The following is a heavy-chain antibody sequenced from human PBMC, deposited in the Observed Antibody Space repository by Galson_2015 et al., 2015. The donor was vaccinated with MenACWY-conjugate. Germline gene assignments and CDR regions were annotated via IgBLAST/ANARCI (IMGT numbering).Heavy chain of an antibody. J-gene: IGHJ5*02. Sequence: ETLSLTCTVSGGSVSSGPYRWIWIRQSPGKGLEWIAYVGYSGSSNFNPSLKSRVSLSLDASKDQVSLKLTSVTAADTAVYYCARMPQEYCTYRNCFGWFDLWGQGTLVTVSS. D-gene: IGHD2-8*01. CDR1: GGSVSSGPYR. V-gene: IGHV4-61*01. CDR3: ARMPQEYCTYRNCFGWFDL. CDR2: VGYSGSS.